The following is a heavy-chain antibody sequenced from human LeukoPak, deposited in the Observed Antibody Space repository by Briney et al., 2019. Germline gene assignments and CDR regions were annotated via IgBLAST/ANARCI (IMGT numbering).Heavy chain of an antibody. J-gene: IGHJ4*02. CDR1: GFAFSGFD. D-gene: IGHD6-13*01. Sequence: GGSLRLSCAASGFAFSGFDMNWVRQAPGKGLEGVAMISKDGRNEYCVESVKGRFTISRDSSKNTLFLQMNSLRVEDTAVYYCARDPPGIAASGTYYWGQGTLVTVSS. CDR2: ISKDGRNE. V-gene: IGHV3-30*03. CDR3: ARDPPGIAASGTYY.